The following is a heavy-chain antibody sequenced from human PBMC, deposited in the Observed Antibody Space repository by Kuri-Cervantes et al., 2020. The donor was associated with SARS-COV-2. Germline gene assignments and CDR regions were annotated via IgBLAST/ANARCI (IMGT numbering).Heavy chain of an antibody. V-gene: IGHV1-2*04. J-gene: IGHJ3*02. D-gene: IGHD3-22*01. CDR2: INPNSGGT. Sequence: ASVKISCKASGYTFTGYYMNWVRQAPGQGLEWMGWINPNSGGTNYVQKFQGWVTMTRETSISTVYKELSRLRSDDTAEYYCTRSTTFRRLVVISQGGAFDIWGQGTMVTVSS. CDR3: TRSTTFRRLVVISQGGAFDI. CDR1: GYTFTGYY.